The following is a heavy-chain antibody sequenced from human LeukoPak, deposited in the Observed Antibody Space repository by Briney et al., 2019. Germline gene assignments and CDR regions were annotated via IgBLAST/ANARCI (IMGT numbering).Heavy chain of an antibody. J-gene: IGHJ3*02. V-gene: IGHV4-59*01. CDR1: GGSFSGYY. Sequence: AETLSLTCAVYGGSFSGYYWSWIRQPPGKGLEWIGYIYYSGSTNYNPSLKSRVTISVDTSKSQFSLKLSSVTAADTAVYYCARERQTYYYDSSGSHEGDAFDIWGQGTMVTVSS. CDR2: IYYSGST. D-gene: IGHD3-22*01. CDR3: ARERQTYYYDSSGSHEGDAFDI.